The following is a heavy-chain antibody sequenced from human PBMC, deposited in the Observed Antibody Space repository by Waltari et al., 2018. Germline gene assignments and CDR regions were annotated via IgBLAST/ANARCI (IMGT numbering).Heavy chain of an antibody. CDR1: AFTFSSND. D-gene: IGHD6-6*01. J-gene: IGHJ4*02. CDR3: AKGAYHVSSSNGDS. CDR2: IWFDGSNQ. V-gene: IGHV3-30*02. Sequence: QGQLVESGGGVVQPGGSLRLSCTDSAFTFSSNDLHWVRQTPGKGLEWVAVIWFDGSNQFYADSGKGRFTISRDNSKNTAYLHMNSLRAEDTAIYYCAKGAYHVSSSNGDSWGQGTLVIVSS.